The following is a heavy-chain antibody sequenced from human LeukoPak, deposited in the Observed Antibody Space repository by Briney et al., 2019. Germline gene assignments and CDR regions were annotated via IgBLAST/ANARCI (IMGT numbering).Heavy chain of an antibody. CDR2: ISAYNGNT. J-gene: IGHJ3*02. V-gene: IGHV1-18*01. CDR1: GYTFTGYG. Sequence: ASVKVSCKASGYTFTGYGLSWVRQAPGQGLEWMGWISAYNGNTNYAQKFQGRVTMTRDMSTSTVYMELSSLRSEDTAVYYCARDYYDSSGYRLFYAFDIWGQGTMVTVSS. CDR3: ARDYYDSSGYRLFYAFDI. D-gene: IGHD3-22*01.